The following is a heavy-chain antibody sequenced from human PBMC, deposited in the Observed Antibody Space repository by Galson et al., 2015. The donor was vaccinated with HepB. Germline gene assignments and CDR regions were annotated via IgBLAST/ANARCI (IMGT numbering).Heavy chain of an antibody. V-gene: IGHV4-34*01. CDR2: INHSGST. CDR1: GGSFSGYY. CDR3: ARGGLGFSGYGY. J-gene: IGHJ4*02. D-gene: IGHD3-22*01. Sequence: ETLSLTCAVYGGSFSGYYWSWIRQPPGKGLEWIGEINHSGSTNYNPSLKSRVTISVDTSKNQFSLKLSSVTAADTAVYYCARGGLGFSGYGYWGQGTLVTVSS.